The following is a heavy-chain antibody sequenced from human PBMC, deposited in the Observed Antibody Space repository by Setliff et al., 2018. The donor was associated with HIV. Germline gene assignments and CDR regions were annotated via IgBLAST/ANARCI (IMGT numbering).Heavy chain of an antibody. CDR1: GFTFSSYW. CDR2: IKQDGREK. V-gene: IGHV3-7*01. Sequence: PGGSLRLSCAASGFTFSSYWMNWVRQAPGKGLEWVANIKQDGREKYYAVSVKGRFTISRDNAKNSLFLQMNNLRAEDTGVYYCATQTGFYNSHWYDYWGQGTMVTVSS. J-gene: IGHJ4*02. D-gene: IGHD6-13*01. CDR3: ATQTGFYNSHWYDY.